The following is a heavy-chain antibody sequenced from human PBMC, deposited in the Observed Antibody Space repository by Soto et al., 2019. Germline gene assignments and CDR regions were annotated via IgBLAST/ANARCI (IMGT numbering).Heavy chain of an antibody. J-gene: IGHJ6*02. CDR1: GYTFTSYG. CDR2: ISAYNGNT. CDR3: ARVKATFRDYYYGMDV. Sequence: QVQLVQSGAEVKKPGASVKVSCKASGYTFTSYGISWVRQAPGQGLEWMGWISAYNGNTNYAQKLQGRVTMTTDTPTSTAYMELRSLRSDDTAVYYCARVKATFRDYYYGMDVWGQGTTVTVSS. D-gene: IGHD1-26*01. V-gene: IGHV1-18*01.